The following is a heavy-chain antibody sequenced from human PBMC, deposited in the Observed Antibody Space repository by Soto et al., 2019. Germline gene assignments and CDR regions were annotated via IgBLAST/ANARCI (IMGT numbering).Heavy chain of an antibody. CDR3: AESKRTIFGVVIDA. Sequence: GGSLRLSCAASGFTFSSYAMHWVRQAPGKGLEWVAVISYDGSNKYYADSVKGRFTISRDNSKNTLYLQMNSLRAEDTAVYYCAESKRTIFGVVIDAWGQGTLVTVSS. D-gene: IGHD3-3*01. V-gene: IGHV3-30-3*01. CDR1: GFTFSSYA. CDR2: ISYDGSNK. J-gene: IGHJ5*02.